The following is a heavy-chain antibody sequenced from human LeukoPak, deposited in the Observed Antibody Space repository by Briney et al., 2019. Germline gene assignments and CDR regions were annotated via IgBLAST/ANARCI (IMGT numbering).Heavy chain of an antibody. CDR1: GYTFTSYD. CDR2: INTNTGNP. D-gene: IGHD3-9*01. V-gene: IGHV7-4-1*02. Sequence: ASVKVSCKASGYTFTSYDINWVRQATGQGLEWMGWINTNTGNPTYAQGLTGRFVFSLDTSVSTAYLQISSLKAEDTAVYYCARDIYDILTGPYADYYYGMDVWGQGTTVTVSS. CDR3: ARDIYDILTGPYADYYYGMDV. J-gene: IGHJ6*02.